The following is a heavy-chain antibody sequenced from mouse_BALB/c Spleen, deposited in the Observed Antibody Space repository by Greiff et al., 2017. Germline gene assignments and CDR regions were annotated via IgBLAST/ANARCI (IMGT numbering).Heavy chain of an antibody. CDR1: GYAFSNYL. J-gene: IGHJ3*01. V-gene: IGHV1-54*01. Sequence: QVQLHQPGAELVRPGTSVKVSCKASGYAFSNYLIEWVKQRPGQGLEWIGVINPGSGGTNYNEKFKGKATLTADKSSSTAYMQLSSLTSDDSAVYFCARRESYWGQGTLVTVAA. CDR2: INPGSGGT. CDR3: ARRESY.